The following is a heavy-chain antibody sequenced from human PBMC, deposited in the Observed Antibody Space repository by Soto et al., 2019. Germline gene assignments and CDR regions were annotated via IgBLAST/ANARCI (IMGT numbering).Heavy chain of an antibody. J-gene: IGHJ6*02. CDR1: GFTFSSYA. CDR2: LSGSGVST. V-gene: IGHV3-23*01. CDR3: AKGGGSKDYYDTSGYYLYYYYAMDV. Sequence: EVQLLESGGGLVQPGGSLRLSCAASGFTFSSYAMSWVRQAPGKGLEWVSALSGSGVSTYYEDSVKDRFTISRDNSKNTLYLQMNSLRAEDTAVYYCAKGGGSKDYYDTSGYYLYYYYAMDVWGQGTTVTVSS. D-gene: IGHD3-22*01.